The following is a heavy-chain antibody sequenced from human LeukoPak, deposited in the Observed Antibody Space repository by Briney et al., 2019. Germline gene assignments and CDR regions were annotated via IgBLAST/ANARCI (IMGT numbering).Heavy chain of an antibody. CDR2: IYYSGST. J-gene: IGHJ6*03. CDR1: GGSISSSSYY. CDR3: ARSPGPELLRGYYYYYYMDV. V-gene: IGHV4-39*07. D-gene: IGHD1-26*01. Sequence: SETLSLTCTASGGSISSSSYYWGWIRQPPGKGLEWIGSIYYSGSTYYNPSLKSRVTISVDTSKNQFSLKLSSVTAADTAVYYCARSPGPELLRGYYYYYYMDVWGKGTTVTVSS.